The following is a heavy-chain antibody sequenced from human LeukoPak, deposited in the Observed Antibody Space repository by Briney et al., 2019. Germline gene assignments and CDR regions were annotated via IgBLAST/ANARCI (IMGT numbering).Heavy chain of an antibody. J-gene: IGHJ4*02. V-gene: IGHV4-31*03. D-gene: IGHD3-10*01. CDR1: GGSISSGGYY. CDR3: ASSWYYYNSGSYFFDF. CDR2: IYYSGST. Sequence: SGTLSLTCTVSGGSISSGGYYWSWIRQHPGKGLEWIGYIYYSGSTYYNPSLKSRVTISVDTSKNQFSLKLSSVTAADTAVYYCASSWYYYNSGSYFFDFWGQGTLVTVSS.